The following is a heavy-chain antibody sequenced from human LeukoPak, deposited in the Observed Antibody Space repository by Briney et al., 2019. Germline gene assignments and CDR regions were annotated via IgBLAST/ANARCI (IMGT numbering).Heavy chain of an antibody. Sequence: GASVKVSCKASGYTFTGYYMHWVRQAPGQGLEWMGWINPNSGGTNYAQKFQGRVTMTRDTSISTAYMELSRLRSDDTAVYYCARSLLTLTMVRGGYNWFDPWGQGTLVTVSS. J-gene: IGHJ5*02. CDR1: GYTFTGYY. V-gene: IGHV1-2*02. D-gene: IGHD3-10*01. CDR2: INPNSGGT. CDR3: ARSLLTLTMVRGGYNWFDP.